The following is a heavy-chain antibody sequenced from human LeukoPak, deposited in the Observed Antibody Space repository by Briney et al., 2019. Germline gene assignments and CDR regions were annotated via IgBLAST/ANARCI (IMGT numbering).Heavy chain of an antibody. D-gene: IGHD5-12*01. J-gene: IGHJ6*02. CDR2: ISSSRSYI. Sequence: GGSLRLSCAASGFTFNSYSMNWVRQAPGKGLEWVSSISSSRSYIYYADSVKGRFTISRDNAKNSLYLQMNSLRAEDTAVYYCASDWGYSGYDLNYYYYGMDVWGQGTTVTVSS. V-gene: IGHV3-21*01. CDR1: GFTFNSYS. CDR3: ASDWGYSGYDLNYYYYGMDV.